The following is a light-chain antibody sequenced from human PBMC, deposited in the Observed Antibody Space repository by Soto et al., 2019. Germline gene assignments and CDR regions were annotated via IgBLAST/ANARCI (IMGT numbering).Light chain of an antibody. CDR3: CSYASTSSYI. Sequence: QSAVTQPSSVCGFPGQSITISCSGTTSDVGGYNLVSWYQQHTAKAPKLLIYEGTQRPSGVSSRFSGSKSGNTASLTISGLQAEDEADYYCCSYASTSSYIFGTWTKVTV. CDR1: TSDVGGYNL. V-gene: IGLV2-23*01. CDR2: EGT. J-gene: IGLJ1*01.